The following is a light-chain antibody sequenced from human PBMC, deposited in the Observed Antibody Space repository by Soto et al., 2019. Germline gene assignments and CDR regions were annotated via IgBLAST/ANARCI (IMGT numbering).Light chain of an antibody. Sequence: QSVLTQPPSASGSPGQSVTISCTGTSIDVGGYNYVSWYQQHPGKAPKLMIYEVNKRPSGVPDRFSGSKSGNTASLTVSGLQAEDEADYYCNSYAGSPYVFGTGTKVTVL. V-gene: IGLV2-8*01. CDR2: EVN. CDR3: NSYAGSPYV. J-gene: IGLJ1*01. CDR1: SIDVGGYNY.